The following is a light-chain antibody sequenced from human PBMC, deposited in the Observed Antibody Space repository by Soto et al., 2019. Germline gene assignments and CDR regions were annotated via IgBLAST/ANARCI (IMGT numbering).Light chain of an antibody. CDR3: SSYTTSTSRV. Sequence: QSVLTQPASVSGSPGQSITISCTGTSSDVGGYNYVSWYQQHPGKAPKLIIYDVSYRPSGVPNRFSGSKSGNTASLTISGLQAEDEADYYCSSYTTSTSRVFGGGTKVTVL. J-gene: IGLJ2*01. V-gene: IGLV2-14*01. CDR2: DVS. CDR1: SSDVGGYNY.